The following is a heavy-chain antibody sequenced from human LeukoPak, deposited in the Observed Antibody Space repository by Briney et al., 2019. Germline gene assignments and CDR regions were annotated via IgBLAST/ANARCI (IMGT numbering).Heavy chain of an antibody. Sequence: SETLSLTCTVSGGSIGSYYWSWIRQPAGKGLEWIGRIYTSGSTNYNPSLKSRVTMSVDTSKNQFSLKLSSVTAADTAVNYCAREGIVVVPAAIPAGFDYWGQGTLVTVSS. CDR2: IYTSGST. J-gene: IGHJ4*02. D-gene: IGHD2-2*01. CDR1: GGSIGSYY. CDR3: AREGIVVVPAAIPAGFDY. V-gene: IGHV4-4*07.